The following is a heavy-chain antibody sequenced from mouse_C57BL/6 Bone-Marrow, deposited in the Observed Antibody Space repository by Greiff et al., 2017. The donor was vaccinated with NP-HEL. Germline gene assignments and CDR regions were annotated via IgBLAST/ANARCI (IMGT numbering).Heavy chain of an antibody. V-gene: IGHV1-26*01. CDR1: GYTFTDYY. CDR3: ARGGLGTGY. D-gene: IGHD3-3*01. CDR2: INPNNGGT. J-gene: IGHJ2*01. Sequence: EVQLQQSGPELVKPGASVKLSCKASGYTFTDYYMNWVKQSHGKSLEWIGDINPNNGGTSYKQKFKGKTTLTVDKSSSTGYMELRSLTSEDSAVYACARGGLGTGYWGQGTTLTVSS.